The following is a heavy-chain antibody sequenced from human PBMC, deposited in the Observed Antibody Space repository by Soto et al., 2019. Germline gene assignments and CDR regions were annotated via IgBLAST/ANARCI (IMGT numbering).Heavy chain of an antibody. CDR1: GFTFSSYW. D-gene: IGHD6-19*01. J-gene: IGHJ4*02. Sequence: GGSLRLSCAASGFTFSSYWMSWVRQAPGKGLEWVANIKQDGSEKYYVDSVKGRFTISRDNAKNSLYLQMNSLRAEDTAVYYCARAYRSGPRRAYSSGWDYFDYWGQGTLVTVSS. V-gene: IGHV3-7*03. CDR2: IKQDGSEK. CDR3: ARAYRSGPRRAYSSGWDYFDY.